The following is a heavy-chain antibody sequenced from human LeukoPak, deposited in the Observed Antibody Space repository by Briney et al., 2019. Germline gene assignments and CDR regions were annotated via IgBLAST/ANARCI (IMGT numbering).Heavy chain of an antibody. Sequence: HPGGSLRLSCSASGSTFSSFAMHWGRQPPGEGLKSALAISADGSSTYYADSVKGRFTISRDNSKNSLHLQMSSLRVEDTAVYYCVREGSMNTFDNWGQGTVVTVSS. V-gene: IGHV3-64D*09. CDR3: VREGSMNTFDN. D-gene: IGHD2-15*01. J-gene: IGHJ3*02. CDR1: GSTFSSFA. CDR2: ISADGSST.